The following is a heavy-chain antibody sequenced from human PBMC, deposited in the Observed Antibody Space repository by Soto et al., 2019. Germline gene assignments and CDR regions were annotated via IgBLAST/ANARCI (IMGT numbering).Heavy chain of an antibody. V-gene: IGHV1-69*01. D-gene: IGHD4-17*01. J-gene: IGHJ6*02. CDR3: SRDSGGTTVAFGMDV. CDR1: GGTFSSYA. CDR2: IIPIFGTA. Sequence: QVQLVQSGAEVKKPGSSVKVSCKASGGTFSSYAISWVRQAPGQGLEWLGGIIPIFGTANYAQKFQGRVTITADESTSTGYVDLSSLSSEDKAVYYCSRDSGGTTVAFGMDVWGQGTTVTVSS.